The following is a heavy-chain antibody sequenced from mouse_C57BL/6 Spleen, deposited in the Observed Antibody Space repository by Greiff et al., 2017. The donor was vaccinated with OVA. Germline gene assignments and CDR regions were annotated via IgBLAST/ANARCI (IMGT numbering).Heavy chain of an antibody. Sequence: VQLQQSGPGLVKPSQSLSLTCSVTGYSITSGYYWNWIRQFPGNQLEWMGYISYDGSNNYNPSLKNRISITLDTSKNPFFLKLNSVTTEDTATYYYARVSSYALYAMDYWGQGTSVTVSS. CDR3: ARVSSYALYAMDY. D-gene: IGHD1-1*01. CDR2: ISYDGSN. J-gene: IGHJ4*01. V-gene: IGHV3-6*01. CDR1: GYSITSGYY.